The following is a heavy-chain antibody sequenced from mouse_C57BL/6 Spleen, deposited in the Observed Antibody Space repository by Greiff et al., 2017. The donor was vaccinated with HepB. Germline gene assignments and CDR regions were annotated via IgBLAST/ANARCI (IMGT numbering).Heavy chain of an antibody. D-gene: IGHD2-5*01. J-gene: IGHJ2*01. CDR2: IDPETGGT. CDR1: GYTFTDYE. Sequence: QVQLQQSGAELVRPGASVTLSCKASGYTFTDYEMHWVKQTPVHGLEWIGAIDPETGGTAYNQKFKGKAILTADKSSSTAYMELRSLTSEDSAVYYCTSTIVTTVFDYWGQGTTLTVSS. CDR3: TSTIVTTVFDY. V-gene: IGHV1-15*01.